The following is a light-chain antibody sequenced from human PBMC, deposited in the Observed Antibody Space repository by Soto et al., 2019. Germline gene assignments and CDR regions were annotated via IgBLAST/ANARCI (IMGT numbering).Light chain of an antibody. Sequence: QSALTQPASVSGSPGQSITISCTGTSSDVGGYNYVSWYQQHPGKAPKLMIYDVSNRPSGVSNRLSGSKSGNTASLPISGLQAEDEADYYCSSYTSSSTLDVFGTGTKVTVL. V-gene: IGLV2-14*01. CDR2: DVS. CDR3: SSYTSSSTLDV. J-gene: IGLJ1*01. CDR1: SSDVGGYNY.